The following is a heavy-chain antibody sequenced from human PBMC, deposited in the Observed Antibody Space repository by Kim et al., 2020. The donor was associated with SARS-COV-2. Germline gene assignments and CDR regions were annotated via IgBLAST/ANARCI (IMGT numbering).Heavy chain of an antibody. Sequence: GGSLRLSCAASGFTFDDYAMHWVRQAPGKGLEWVSGISWNSGSIGYADSVKGRFTISRDNAKNSLYLQMNSLRAEDTALYYCAKEIYGSGTFYGMDVWGQGTTVTVSS. V-gene: IGHV3-9*01. CDR3: AKEIYGSGTFYGMDV. CDR1: GFTFDDYA. CDR2: ISWNSGSI. D-gene: IGHD3-10*01. J-gene: IGHJ6*02.